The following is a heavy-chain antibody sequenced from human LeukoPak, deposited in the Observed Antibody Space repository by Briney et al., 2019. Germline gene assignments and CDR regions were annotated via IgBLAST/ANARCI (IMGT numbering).Heavy chain of an antibody. J-gene: IGHJ3*01. V-gene: IGHV3-11*04. CDR1: GFTFSDYY. D-gene: IGHD3-10*01. Sequence: GGSLRLSCASSGFTFSDYYMTWIRQAPGKGLEGLSYISSTTGRIIYYADSVKGRFTISRDNTKNSLFLQMVSLRVEDTAVYYCARYYSDAFDVWGQGTVVTVSS. CDR2: ISSTTGRII. CDR3: ARYYSDAFDV.